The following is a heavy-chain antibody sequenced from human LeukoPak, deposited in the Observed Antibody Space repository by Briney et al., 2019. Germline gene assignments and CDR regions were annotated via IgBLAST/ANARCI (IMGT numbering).Heavy chain of an antibody. V-gene: IGHV4-39*07. Sequence: SETLSLTCAVSGGSIKTSRYYWGWIRQPPSKGLEWIGSFYYSGNTYYNPSLRSRVTISVDTSKNQFSLKLSSVTAADTAVYYCARDARYFEWLMGAFDIWGQGTMVTVSS. D-gene: IGHD3-9*01. CDR1: GGSIKTSRYY. J-gene: IGHJ3*02. CDR2: FYYSGNT. CDR3: ARDARYFEWLMGAFDI.